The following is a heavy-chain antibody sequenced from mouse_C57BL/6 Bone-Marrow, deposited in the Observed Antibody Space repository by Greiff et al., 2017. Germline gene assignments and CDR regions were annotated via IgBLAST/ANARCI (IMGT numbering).Heavy chain of an antibody. J-gene: IGHJ2*01. D-gene: IGHD4-1*01. V-gene: IGHV1-55*01. CDR2: IYPTSGRT. Sequence: QVQLQQPGAELVKPGASVKMSCKASGYTFTSYWITWVKQRPGQGLEWIGDIYPTSGRTNYNEKFKSKAILTVDTSSNTAYMQLSSLTSEDSAVFYCASSGSLGRSFDYGGQGTTLTVSS. CDR3: ASSGSLGRSFDY. CDR1: GYTFTSYW.